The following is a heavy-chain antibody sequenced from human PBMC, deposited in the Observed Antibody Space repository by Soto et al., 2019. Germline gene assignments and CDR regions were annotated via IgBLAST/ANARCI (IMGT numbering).Heavy chain of an antibody. V-gene: IGHV3-23*01. CDR2: IGGMGGGP. CDR3: AKDAPGSGWLSDY. J-gene: IGHJ4*02. Sequence: GGSLSLSCVASGFTFSIYAMGWVRQPPGKGMGWVSTIGGMGGGPSYANFVRGRFTISRDNSRNTLYLQMNSLRAEDTAVYYCAKDAPGSGWLSDYWGRGTLVTVSS. D-gene: IGHD3-22*01. CDR1: GFTFSIYA.